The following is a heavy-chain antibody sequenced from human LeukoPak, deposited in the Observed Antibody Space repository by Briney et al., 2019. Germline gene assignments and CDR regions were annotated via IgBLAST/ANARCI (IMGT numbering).Heavy chain of an antibody. CDR3: ARDPDSSSSFDY. V-gene: IGHV1-8*01. Sequence: ASVTVSCKASGYTFTSYDINWVRQATGQGLEWMGWMNPNSGNTGYAQKFQGRVTMTRNTSISTAYMELSSLRSEDTAVYYCARDPDSSSSFDYWGQGTLVTVSS. D-gene: IGHD6-6*01. CDR1: GYTFTSYD. CDR2: MNPNSGNT. J-gene: IGHJ4*02.